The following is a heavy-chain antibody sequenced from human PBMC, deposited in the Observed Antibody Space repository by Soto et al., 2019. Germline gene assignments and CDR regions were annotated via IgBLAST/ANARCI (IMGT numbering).Heavy chain of an antibody. J-gene: IGHJ5*02. CDR3: ARGQVTRHEDNWFDP. CDR1: GGYISSDDYY. V-gene: IGHV4-30-4*01. CDR2: IHSSGSI. Sequence: PSETLSLTCTVSGGYISSDDYYWSWIRQAPGRGLEWIGYIHSSGSIYYNPSLKSRATMSIDTAGNQFSLKLSSVTAADTAVYYCARGQVTRHEDNWFDPWGQGTLVTVSS.